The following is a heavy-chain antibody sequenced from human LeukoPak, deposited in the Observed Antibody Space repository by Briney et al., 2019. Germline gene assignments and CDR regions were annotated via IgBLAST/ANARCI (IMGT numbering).Heavy chain of an antibody. CDR3: ASLTLRGGFDI. CDR2: IYPGDSDT. J-gene: IGHJ3*02. CDR1: GYRFISYW. V-gene: IGHV5-51*01. Sequence: GESLKISCKGSGYRFISYWIGWVRQMPGKGLEWMGIIYPGDSDTRYSPAFQGLVTMSADKSISTAYLQWSSLKASDTAMYYCASLTLRGGFDIWGQGTMVTVSS. D-gene: IGHD1-14*01.